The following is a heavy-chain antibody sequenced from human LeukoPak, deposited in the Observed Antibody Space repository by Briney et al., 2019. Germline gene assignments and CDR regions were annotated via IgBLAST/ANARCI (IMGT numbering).Heavy chain of an antibody. J-gene: IGHJ4*02. CDR1: GDSVSSYY. V-gene: IGHV4-59*02. Sequence: SETLSLTCTVSGDSVSSYYWSWIRQPPGKRLEWIGCIYYSESATYNPSLKSRVTISLDTSKNQFFLKLSSVTAANTAVYYCARKRSFDLWGQGTLVTVSS. CDR2: IYYSESA. D-gene: IGHD3-9*01. CDR3: ARKRSFDL.